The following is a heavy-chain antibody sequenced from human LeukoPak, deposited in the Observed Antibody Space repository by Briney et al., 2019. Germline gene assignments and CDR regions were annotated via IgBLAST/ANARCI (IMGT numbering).Heavy chain of an antibody. CDR3: AKVALEGIYARAGSNFDY. CDR2: ITGSGAST. D-gene: IGHD3-16*01. J-gene: IGHJ4*02. Sequence: GGSLRLSCAASRFTVSSNYMSWVRQAPGKGLEWVSAITGSGASTYYLDSVRGRFTISRDNSRNTVFLQMSSLRAEDTAVYYCAKVALEGIYARAGSNFDYWGQGSLVTVSS. V-gene: IGHV3-23*01. CDR1: RFTVSSNY.